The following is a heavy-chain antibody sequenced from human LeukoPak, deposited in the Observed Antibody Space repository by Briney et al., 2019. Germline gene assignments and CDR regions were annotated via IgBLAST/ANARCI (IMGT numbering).Heavy chain of an antibody. CDR1: GGSFSGYY. D-gene: IGHD5-24*01. J-gene: IGHJ4*02. V-gene: IGHV4-34*01. Sequence: PSETLSLTCAVYGGSFSGYYWSWIRQPPGKGLEWIGETNHSGSTNYNPSLKSRVTISVDTSKNQFSLKLSSVTAADTAVYYCRVEMATISQTYYFDYWGQGTLVTVSS. CDR3: RVEMATISQTYYFDY. CDR2: TNHSGST.